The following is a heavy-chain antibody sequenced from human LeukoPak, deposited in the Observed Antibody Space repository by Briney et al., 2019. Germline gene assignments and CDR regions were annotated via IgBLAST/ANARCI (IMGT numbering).Heavy chain of an antibody. Sequence: GRSLRLSCAASGFTFSRYAMRWVRQAPGKGLEWVAFISYDGSNKYYADSVKGRFTISRDNSKNTLYLQMNSLRPEDTAVYYCTRVEWLLGPFDYWGQGTLVTVSS. CDR2: ISYDGSNK. CDR3: TRVEWLLGPFDY. D-gene: IGHD5-12*01. CDR1: GFTFSRYA. V-gene: IGHV3-30-3*01. J-gene: IGHJ4*02.